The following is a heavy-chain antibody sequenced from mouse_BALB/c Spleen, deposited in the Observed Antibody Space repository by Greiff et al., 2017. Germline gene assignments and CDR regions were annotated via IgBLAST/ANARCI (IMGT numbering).Heavy chain of an antibody. CDR3: ARDSGYYAMDY. V-gene: IGHV5-9-4*01. CDR2: ISSGGSYT. J-gene: IGHJ4*01. CDR1: GFTFSSYA. Sequence: EVQLVESGGGLVKPGGSLKLSCAASGFTFSSYAMSWVRQSPEKRLEWVAEISSGGSYTYYPDTVTGRFTISRDNAKNTLYLEMSSLRSEDTAMYYCARDSGYYAMDYWGQGTSVTVSS.